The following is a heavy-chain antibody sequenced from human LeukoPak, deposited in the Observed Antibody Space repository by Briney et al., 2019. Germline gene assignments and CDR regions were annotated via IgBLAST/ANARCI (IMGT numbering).Heavy chain of an antibody. Sequence: GALGLSWAASGFTFSSYCMHLVRQARGKGLEGVGVISYDGSNKYYADSVKGRFTISRDNSKNPIYLQMNSLRAADTAVYYCAKDRSYVDTVYFDYWGQGTLVTVSS. CDR3: AKDRSYVDTVYFDY. J-gene: IGHJ4*02. D-gene: IGHD5-18*01. CDR1: GFTFSSYC. CDR2: ISYDGSNK. V-gene: IGHV3-30*18.